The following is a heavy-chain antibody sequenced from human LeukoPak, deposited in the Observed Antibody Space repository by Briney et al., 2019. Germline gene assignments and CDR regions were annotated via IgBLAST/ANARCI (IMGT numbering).Heavy chain of an antibody. CDR1: GLTFSGYD. CDR2: ITASGTAM. J-gene: IGHJ4*02. V-gene: IGHV3-48*01. CDR3: ARDGTRGRTFDY. Sequence: GGSLRLSCAASGLTFSGYDMHWVRQAPGKGLEWVSHITASGTAMFYADSVKGRFSISRDNSKNTLYLQMNSLRAEDTAVYYCARDGTRGRTFDYWGQGTLVTVSS. D-gene: IGHD1-14*01.